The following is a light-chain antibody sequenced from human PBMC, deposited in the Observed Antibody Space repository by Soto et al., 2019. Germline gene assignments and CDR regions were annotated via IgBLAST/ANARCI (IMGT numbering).Light chain of an antibody. CDR3: QQYNNWPPYT. Sequence: EIVMTQSPATLSVSPGERATLSCRASQSVSSNLAWYQQKPGQAPRLLIYGASTRATGIPARFSGSGSGTEFTLTISSLKSEDFAVYDCQQYNNWPPYTFGQGTKLEIK. V-gene: IGKV3-15*01. CDR1: QSVSSN. J-gene: IGKJ2*01. CDR2: GAS.